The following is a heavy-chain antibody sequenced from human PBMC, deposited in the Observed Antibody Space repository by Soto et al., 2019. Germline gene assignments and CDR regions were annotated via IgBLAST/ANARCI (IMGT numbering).Heavy chain of an antibody. V-gene: IGHV4-39*01. J-gene: IGHJ6*03. CDR2: IYYSGST. CDR1: GGSISSSSYY. Sequence: SETLSLTCTVSGGSISSSSYYWGWIRQPPGKGLEWIGSIYYSGSTYYNPSLKSRVTISVDTSKNQFSLKLSSVTAADTAVYYCARQDGFTLAGDYYYYMDVWGKGTTVTVSS. CDR3: ARQDGFTLAGDYYYYMDV. D-gene: IGHD3-16*01.